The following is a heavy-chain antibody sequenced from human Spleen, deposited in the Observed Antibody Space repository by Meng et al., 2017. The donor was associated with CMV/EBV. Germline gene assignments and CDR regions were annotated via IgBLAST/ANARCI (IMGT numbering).Heavy chain of an antibody. CDR2: IIPALGIT. Sequence: SVKVSCKASGGTFSRHSISWVRQAPGQGLEWMGGIIPALGITNYAQKFQGRVTITADKSTTTAYMELSSLRSEDTAMYYCARNYGMDVWGQGTTVTVSS. CDR1: GGTFSRHS. V-gene: IGHV1-69*10. J-gene: IGHJ6*02. CDR3: ARNYGMDV.